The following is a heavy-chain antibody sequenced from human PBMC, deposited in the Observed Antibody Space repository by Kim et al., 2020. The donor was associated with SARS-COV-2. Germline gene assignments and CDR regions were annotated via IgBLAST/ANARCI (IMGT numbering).Heavy chain of an antibody. CDR1: GGTFSSYA. J-gene: IGHJ6*02. CDR3: ARGFLGCSSTSCYAAYYYYGMDV. Sequence: SVKVSCKASGGTFSSYAISWVRQAPGQGLEWMGRIIPILGIANYAQKFQGRVTITADKSTSTAYMELSSLRSEDTAVYYCARGFLGCSSTSCYAAYYYYGMDVWGQGTTVTVSS. V-gene: IGHV1-69*04. CDR2: IIPILGIA. D-gene: IGHD2-2*01.